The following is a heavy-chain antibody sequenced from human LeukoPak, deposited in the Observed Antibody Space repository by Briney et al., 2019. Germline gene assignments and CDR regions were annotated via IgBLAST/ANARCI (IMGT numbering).Heavy chain of an antibody. CDR1: GFTFSSYA. CDR2: ISGSGGST. CDR3: AKLPSGYGSGSYYFDY. D-gene: IGHD3-10*01. J-gene: IGHJ4*02. V-gene: IGHV3-23*01. Sequence: GGSLRLSCAASGFTFSSYAMSWVRQAPGKGLEWVSAISGSGGSTYYADSVKGRFTISRDNSKNTLYLQMNSLRAEDTAVYYCAKLPSGYGSGSYYFDYWGQGTLVTVSS.